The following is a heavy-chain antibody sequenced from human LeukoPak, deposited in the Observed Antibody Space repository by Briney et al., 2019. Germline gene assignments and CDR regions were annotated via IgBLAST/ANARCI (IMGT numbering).Heavy chain of an antibody. CDR2: INHSGST. J-gene: IGHJ4*02. Sequence: SETLSLTCAVYGGSFSGYYWSWIRQPPGKGLEWIGEINHSGSTNYNPSLKSRVTISVDTSKNQFSLKLSSVTAADTAVYYCARGLGYWSGGSCGTVDYWGQGTLVTVSS. CDR1: GGSFSGYY. D-gene: IGHD2-15*01. V-gene: IGHV4-34*01. CDR3: ARGLGYWSGGSCGTVDY.